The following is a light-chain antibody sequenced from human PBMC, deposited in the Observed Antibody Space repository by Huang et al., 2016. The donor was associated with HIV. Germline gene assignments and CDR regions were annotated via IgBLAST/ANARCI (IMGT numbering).Light chain of an antibody. CDR1: QSVGSY. CDR2: DAS. CDR3: HQHSSWPGT. V-gene: IGKV3-11*01. J-gene: IGKJ1*01. Sequence: DIVLTQSPATLSLSPGERATLSCRAGQSVGSYLAWYQQTPGQAPRRLVSDASHRATGIPARFSGSGSGTDFTLTISSLEPEDFVVYYCHQHSSWPGTFGQGTRVEIK.